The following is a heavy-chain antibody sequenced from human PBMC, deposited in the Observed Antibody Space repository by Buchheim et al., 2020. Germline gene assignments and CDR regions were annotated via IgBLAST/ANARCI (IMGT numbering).Heavy chain of an antibody. D-gene: IGHD3-3*01. CDR1: GFRFSSYA. Sequence: QVQLVESGGGVVQPGGSLRLSCAPSGFRFSSYAMHWVRQAPGKGLEWVAVISHDGSYQYYVESVRGRFTISRDNWKNTLFLQMNSLRADDTAVYYCVGDFSPSGYLYGMDVWGQGTT. V-gene: IGHV3-30*03. CDR2: ISHDGSYQ. CDR3: VGDFSPSGYLYGMDV. J-gene: IGHJ6*02.